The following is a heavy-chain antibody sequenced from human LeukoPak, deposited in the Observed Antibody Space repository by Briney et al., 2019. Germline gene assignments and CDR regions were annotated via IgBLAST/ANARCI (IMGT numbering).Heavy chain of an antibody. J-gene: IGHJ4*02. Sequence: GGSLRLSCAASGFTFSNYAMSWVRQAPGKGREWVSGISDSGGGTSFADSVKGRFTISRDNSKNTLYLQMNSLRAEDTAVYYCAKDKDYGDRAYYFDYWGQGTLVSVSS. CDR2: ISDSGGGT. CDR1: GFTFSNYA. D-gene: IGHD3-16*01. CDR3: AKDKDYGDRAYYFDY. V-gene: IGHV3-23*01.